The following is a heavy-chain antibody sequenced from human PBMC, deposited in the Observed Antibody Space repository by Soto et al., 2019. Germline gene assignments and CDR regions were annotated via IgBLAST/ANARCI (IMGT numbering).Heavy chain of an antibody. CDR2: IYWNDDK. J-gene: IGHJ5*02. CDR3: AHGIGYCSGGSCPDNWFDP. V-gene: IGHV2-5*01. D-gene: IGHD2-15*01. CDR1: GFSLSTSGVG. Sequence: QITLKESGPTLVKPTQTLTLTCTFSGFSLSTSGVGVGWIRQPPGKALEWLALIYWNDDKRYSPSLKSRLTLTKDTSKNQVVLTMTNMDPVDTATYYCAHGIGYCSGGSCPDNWFDPWGQGTLVTVSS.